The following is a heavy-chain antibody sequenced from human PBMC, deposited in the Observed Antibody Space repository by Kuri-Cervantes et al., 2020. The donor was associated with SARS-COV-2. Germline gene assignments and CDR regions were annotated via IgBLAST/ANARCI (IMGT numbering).Heavy chain of an antibody. V-gene: IGHV4-4*02. Sequence: GSLRLSCAVSGDSISDSNNWWSWVRRPPGKGLEWIGEIYHSGSTNYSPSFKSRITMSIDTSKNHFSLKLNSVTAADTAVYYCAIPRRDYGSGSRYGGFDYWGQGTLVTVSS. J-gene: IGHJ4*02. D-gene: IGHD3-10*01. CDR3: AIPRRDYGSGSRYGGFDY. CDR2: IYHSGST. CDR1: GDSISDSNNW.